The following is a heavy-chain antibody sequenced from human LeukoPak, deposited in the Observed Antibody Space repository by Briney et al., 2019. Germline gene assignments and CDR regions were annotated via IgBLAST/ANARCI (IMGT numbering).Heavy chain of an antibody. CDR1: SGSINSDGYY. CDR2: VYSTGSA. V-gene: IGHV4-61*02. CDR3: ARVYRRDGYNYDGFDI. Sequence: SRTLSLTCTVSSGSINSDGYYWSWIRQPAGKGLEWIGRVYSTGSANYSPSLESRVIISIDTSKNQFFLRLSSVTAADTAVYYCARVYRRDGYNYDGFDIWGQGTMVTVS. D-gene: IGHD5-24*01. J-gene: IGHJ3*02.